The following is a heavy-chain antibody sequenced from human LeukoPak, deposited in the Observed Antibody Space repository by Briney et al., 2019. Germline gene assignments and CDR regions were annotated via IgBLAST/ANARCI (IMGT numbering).Heavy chain of an antibody. CDR1: GFTFSDYY. V-gene: IGHV3-53*05. CDR2: IYSHGST. D-gene: IGHD1-26*01. J-gene: IGHJ4*02. Sequence: GGSLRLSCAASGFTFSDYYMNWVRQAPGKGLEWVSVIYSHGSTYYADSVKGRFTISRDDAKNSLYLQMNSLRAEDMALYYCAKDSSAVGVYYFDYWGQGTLVTVSS. CDR3: AKDSSAVGVYYFDY.